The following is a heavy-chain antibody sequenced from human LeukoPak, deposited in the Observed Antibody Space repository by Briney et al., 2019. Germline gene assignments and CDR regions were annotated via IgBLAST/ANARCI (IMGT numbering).Heavy chain of an antibody. J-gene: IGHJ5*02. CDR3: ARGQVPAARGYNWFDP. CDR1: GWSFNDYY. CDR2: INARGDT. Sequence: PETLSLTCAVYGWSFNDYYWNWIRQPPGKGLEWIGEINARGDTNYNPSLKSRVTISVDTSKKQFSLRLTSMIAADTALYYCARGQVPAARGYNWFDPWGQGTLVTVYS. D-gene: IGHD2-2*01. V-gene: IGHV4-34*01.